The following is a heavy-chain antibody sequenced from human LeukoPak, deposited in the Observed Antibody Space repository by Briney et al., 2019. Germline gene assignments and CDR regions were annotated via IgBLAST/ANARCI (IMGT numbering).Heavy chain of an antibody. CDR3: ARDYYGSGRSMGY. J-gene: IGHJ4*02. CDR2: IKEDGSEK. Sequence: PGGSLRLSCAASGFTLSSYCMSWVRQAPGKGLEWVANIKEDGSEKYYVDSVKGRFTISRDNAKNSLYLQMNGLRAEDTAVYYCARDYYGSGRSMGYWSQGTLVTVSS. V-gene: IGHV3-7*01. CDR1: GFTLSSYC. D-gene: IGHD3-10*01.